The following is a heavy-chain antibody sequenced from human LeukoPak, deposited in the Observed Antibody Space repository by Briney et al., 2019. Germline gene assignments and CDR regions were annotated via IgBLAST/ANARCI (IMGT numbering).Heavy chain of an antibody. CDR3: ARDPPTGTTLLDY. Sequence: GGSLRLSCAASGFTFSSYWMSWVRQAPGKGLEWVANIKQDGSEKYYVDSVKGRFTISRYNAKNSLYLQMNSLRAEDTAVYYCARDPPTGTTLLDYWGQGTLVTVSS. D-gene: IGHD1-1*01. CDR1: GFTFSSYW. CDR2: IKQDGSEK. V-gene: IGHV3-7*01. J-gene: IGHJ4*02.